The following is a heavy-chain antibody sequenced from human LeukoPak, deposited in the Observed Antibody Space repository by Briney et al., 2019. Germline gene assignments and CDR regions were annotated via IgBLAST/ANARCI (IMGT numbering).Heavy chain of an antibody. CDR1: GYTFTRYY. J-gene: IGHJ5*02. CDR2: INPNSGGT. CDR3: ARDRGSSWSDH. V-gene: IGHV1-2*02. Sequence: ASVKVSCKASGYTFTRYYIHWVRQAPGQGLEWMGWINPNSGGTNYAQKFQGRVTMTTDTSTSTAYMELRSLRSDDTAVYYCARDRGSSWSDHWGQGTLVTVSS. D-gene: IGHD6-13*01.